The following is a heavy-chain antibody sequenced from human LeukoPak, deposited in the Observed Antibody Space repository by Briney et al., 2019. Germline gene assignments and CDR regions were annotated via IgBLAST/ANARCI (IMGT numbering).Heavy chain of an antibody. CDR2: FDPEDGET. V-gene: IGHV1-24*01. CDR1: GYTLTELS. J-gene: IGHJ3*02. D-gene: IGHD6-19*01. CDR3: ATETPSGWYVDAFDI. Sequence: ASVKVSCRVSGYTLTELSMHWVRQAPGKGLEWMGGFDPEDGETIYAQKFQGRVTMTEDTSTDTAYMELSGLRSEDTAVYYCATETPSGWYVDAFDIWGQGTMVTVSS.